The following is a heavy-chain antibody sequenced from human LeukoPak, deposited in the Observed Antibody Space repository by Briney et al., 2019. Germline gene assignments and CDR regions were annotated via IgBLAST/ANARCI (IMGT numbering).Heavy chain of an antibody. D-gene: IGHD2-2*01. V-gene: IGHV3-49*03. CDR1: GFTFADYA. CDR2: IRSKAYRGTT. Sequence: PGGSLRLSCIASGFTFADYAMSWFRQAPGKGLEWVGFIRSKAYRGTTEYAASVEGRFTISRDDFRRIDYLQMNSLETEDTAVYYCSRSYCSCSSCYLYFFDYWGQGTLVTVSS. J-gene: IGHJ4*02. CDR3: SRSYCSCSSCYLYFFDY.